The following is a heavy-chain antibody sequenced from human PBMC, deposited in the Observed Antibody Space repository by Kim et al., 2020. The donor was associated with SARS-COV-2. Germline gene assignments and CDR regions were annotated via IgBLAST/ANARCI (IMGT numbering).Heavy chain of an antibody. Sequence: STYYNPSLKSRVTISVDTSKNQFSLKLSSVTAADTAVYYCARAQTTCVDYWGQGTLVTVSS. V-gene: IGHV4-31*02. CDR3: ARAQTTCVDY. J-gene: IGHJ4*02. CDR2: ST. D-gene: IGHD1-7*01.